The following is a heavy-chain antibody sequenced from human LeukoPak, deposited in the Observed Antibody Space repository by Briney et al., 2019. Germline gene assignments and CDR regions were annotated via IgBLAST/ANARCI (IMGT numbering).Heavy chain of an antibody. CDR2: TYYRSKWYN. V-gene: IGHV6-1*01. CDR3: ARELYCSSTSCYSWFDP. CDR1: GDSVSSNSAA. D-gene: IGHD2-2*02. Sequence: SQTLSLTCAISGDSVSSNSAAWNWIRQSPSRGLEWLGRTYYRSKWYNDYAVSVKSRITINPDTSKNPFSLQLNSVTPEDTAVYYCARELYCSSTSCYSWFDPWGQGTLVTVSS. J-gene: IGHJ5*02.